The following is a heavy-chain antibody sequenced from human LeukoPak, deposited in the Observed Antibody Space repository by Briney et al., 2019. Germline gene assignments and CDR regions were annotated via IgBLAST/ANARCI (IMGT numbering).Heavy chain of an antibody. CDR2: IIPIFGTA. CDR1: GGTFSSYA. J-gene: IGHJ4*02. Sequence: GASVKVSCKASGGTFSSYAISWVRQAPGQGLEWMGGIIPIFGTANYAQKFQGRVTITTDESTSTAYVELSSLRSEDTAVYYCASGSTYCGGDCYSALDYWGQGTLVTVSS. D-gene: IGHD2-21*01. CDR3: ASGSTYCGGDCYSALDY. V-gene: IGHV1-69*05.